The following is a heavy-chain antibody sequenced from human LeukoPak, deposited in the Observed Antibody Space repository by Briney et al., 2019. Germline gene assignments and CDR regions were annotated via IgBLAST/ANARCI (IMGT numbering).Heavy chain of an antibody. V-gene: IGHV1-2*02. D-gene: IGHD6-19*01. CDR3: ARNERGSGWYGVYYYYMDV. CDR1: GYTFTGYY. J-gene: IGHJ6*03. CDR2: INPNSGGT. Sequence: ASVKVSCKASGYTFTGYYMHWVRQAPGQRLEWMGWINPNSGGTNYAQKFQGRVTMTRDTSISTAYMELSRLRSDDTAVYYCARNERGSGWYGVYYYYMDVWRKGTTVTVSS.